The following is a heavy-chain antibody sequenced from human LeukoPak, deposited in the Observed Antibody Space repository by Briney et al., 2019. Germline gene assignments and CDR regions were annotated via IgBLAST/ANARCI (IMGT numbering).Heavy chain of an antibody. Sequence: PSETLSLTCTVSGGSISSSSYYWGWIRQPPGKGLEWIGSIYYSGSTYYNPSLKSRVTISVDTSKNQFSLKLSSVTAADTAVYYCAIESGDYFDYWGQGTLVTVSS. J-gene: IGHJ4*02. CDR2: IYYSGST. V-gene: IGHV4-39*01. D-gene: IGHD4-17*01. CDR3: AIESGDYFDY. CDR1: GGSISSSSYY.